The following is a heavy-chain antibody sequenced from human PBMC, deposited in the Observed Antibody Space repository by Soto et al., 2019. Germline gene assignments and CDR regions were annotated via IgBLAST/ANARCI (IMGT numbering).Heavy chain of an antibody. D-gene: IGHD6-13*01. CDR2: IWYDGSNK. Sequence: GGSLRLSCAASGFTFSSYGMHWVRQAPGKGLEWVAVIWYDGSNKYYADSVKGRFTISRDNSKNTLYLQMNSLRAEDTAVYYCARDKHSGAAAIFDYWGQGTLVTVSS. J-gene: IGHJ4*02. V-gene: IGHV3-33*01. CDR3: ARDKHSGAAAIFDY. CDR1: GFTFSSYG.